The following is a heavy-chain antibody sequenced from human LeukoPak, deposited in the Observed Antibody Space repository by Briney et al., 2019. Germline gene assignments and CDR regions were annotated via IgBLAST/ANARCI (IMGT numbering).Heavy chain of an antibody. D-gene: IGHD3-22*01. J-gene: IGHJ4*02. CDR1: GFTFSSYW. CDR3: ARLDYYDSSGYFDY. CDR2: IWFDGSRE. V-gene: IGHV3-33*08. Sequence: GGSLRLSCAASGFTFSSYWMSWVRQAPGKGLEWVALIWFDGSREYYGDSVKGRFIISRDNSKNTLYLQMNSLRAEDTAVYYCARLDYYDSSGYFDYWGQGTLVTVSS.